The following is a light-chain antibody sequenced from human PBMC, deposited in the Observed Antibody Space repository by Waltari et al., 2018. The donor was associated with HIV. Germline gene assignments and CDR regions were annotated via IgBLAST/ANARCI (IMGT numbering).Light chain of an antibody. CDR1: QSVSSK. CDR3: QHYDNWPPWT. J-gene: IGKJ1*01. Sequence: EIVMTQSPATLSASPGERATLSCRASQSVSSKLAWYQQKPGQAPRLLIYDASTRATGIPDRFSGSGAETEFTLTISSLRSEDFAVYYCQHYDNWPPWTFGQGTKLDIK. CDR2: DAS. V-gene: IGKV3-15*01.